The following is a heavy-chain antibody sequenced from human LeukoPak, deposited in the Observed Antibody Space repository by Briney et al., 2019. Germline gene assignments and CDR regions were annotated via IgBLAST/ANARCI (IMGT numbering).Heavy chain of an antibody. CDR1: GFTFSNAW. Sequence: GGSLSLSCAASGFTFSNAWLSWVRQAPGKGLELVGRIKSKTDGGTTDYAAPVKGRFTISRDDSKNTLYLQMNSLKTEDTAVYYCTTDHYCSSTSCYDWGFDYWGQGTLVTVSS. V-gene: IGHV3-15*01. CDR3: TTDHYCSSTSCYDWGFDY. J-gene: IGHJ4*02. D-gene: IGHD2-2*01. CDR2: IKSKTDGGTT.